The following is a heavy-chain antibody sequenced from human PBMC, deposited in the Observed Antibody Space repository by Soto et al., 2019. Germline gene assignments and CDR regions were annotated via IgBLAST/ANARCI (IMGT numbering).Heavy chain of an antibody. CDR1: GFTFSGSA. V-gene: IGHV3-73*01. Sequence: PGGSLRLSCAASGFTFSGSAIHWVRQDSGKGLEWVGRIRSKTDSYATAYAASVNGRFTISRDDSKNTAYLQMNSLKTEDTALYYCTRQDHMYSYGSGSYNDMDVWGQGTTVTV. CDR3: TRQDHMYSYGSGSYNDMDV. CDR2: IRSKTDSYAT. D-gene: IGHD3-10*01. J-gene: IGHJ6*02.